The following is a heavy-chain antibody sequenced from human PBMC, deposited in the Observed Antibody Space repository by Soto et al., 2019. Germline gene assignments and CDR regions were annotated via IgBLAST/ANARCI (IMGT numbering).Heavy chain of an antibody. J-gene: IGHJ6*02. CDR1: GVSFNNNG. Sequence: QVQLVQSGAEVKKPGSSVKVSCKTSGVSFNNNGIGWVRQAPGHGLEWMGGVSPPFRTSNYARKFQGRISITADAYTGTVKRVLSSLTSEDTAQYYCARVLYYGSGSYSPYGMDVWGQGTTVTVSS. CDR3: ARVLYYGSGSYSPYGMDV. CDR2: VSPPFRTS. D-gene: IGHD3-10*01. V-gene: IGHV1-69*01.